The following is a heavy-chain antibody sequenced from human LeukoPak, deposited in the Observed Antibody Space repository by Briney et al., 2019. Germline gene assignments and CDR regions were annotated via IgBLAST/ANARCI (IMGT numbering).Heavy chain of an antibody. J-gene: IGHJ3*02. CDR2: ISWNSGSI. D-gene: IGHD6-19*01. V-gene: IGHV3-9*01. Sequence: PGRSLRLSCAASGFTFDDYAMHWVRQAPGKGLEWVSGISWNSGSIGYADSVKGRFTISRDNAKNSLYLQMNSLRAEDTAVYYCARIGRQWLAKGGAFDIWGQGTMVTVSS. CDR1: GFTFDDYA. CDR3: ARIGRQWLAKGGAFDI.